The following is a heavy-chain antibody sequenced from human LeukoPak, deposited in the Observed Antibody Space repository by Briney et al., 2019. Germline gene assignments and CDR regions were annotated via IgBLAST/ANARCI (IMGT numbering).Heavy chain of an antibody. J-gene: IGHJ4*02. CDR3: ARGIAAAGFLYYFDY. Sequence: PSETLSLTCTVSGDSMSSTSYYWAWIRQPPGKGLEWIGTIYYSGTTYYNPSLKSRVTISVDKSKNQFSLKLSSVTAADTAVYYCARGIAAAGFLYYFDYWGQGTLVTVSS. V-gene: IGHV4-39*07. CDR1: GDSMSSTSYY. D-gene: IGHD6-13*01. CDR2: IYYSGTT.